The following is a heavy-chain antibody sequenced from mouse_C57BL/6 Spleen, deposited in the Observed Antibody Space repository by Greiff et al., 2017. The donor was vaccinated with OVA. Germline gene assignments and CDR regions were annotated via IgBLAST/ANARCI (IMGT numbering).Heavy chain of an antibody. J-gene: IGHJ1*03. CDR2: INPNYGTT. D-gene: IGHD3-3*01. CDR3: ARGGTGGYFDV. CDR1: GCSFTDYN. Sequence: VQLKESGPELVKPGASVQISCKASGCSFTDYNMNWVKQSNGKSLEWIGVINPNYGTTSYNQKFKGKATLTVDQSSSTAYMQLNSLTSEDSAVYYCARGGTGGYFDVWGTGTTVTVSS. V-gene: IGHV1-39*01.